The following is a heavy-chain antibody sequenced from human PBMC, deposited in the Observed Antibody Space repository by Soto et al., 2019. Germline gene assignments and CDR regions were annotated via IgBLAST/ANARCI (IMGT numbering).Heavy chain of an antibody. CDR2: IYSGGST. V-gene: IGHV3-53*01. D-gene: IGHD5-12*01. CDR3: AREFGDGYNYAFDI. CDR1: GFTVSSNY. Sequence: GGSLRLSCAVSGFTVSSNYMSWVRQAPGKGLEWVSVIYSGGSTYYADSVKVRFTISRDNTKNTLYLQMNSLRAEDTAVYYCAREFGDGYNYAFDIWGQGTMVTVSS. J-gene: IGHJ3*02.